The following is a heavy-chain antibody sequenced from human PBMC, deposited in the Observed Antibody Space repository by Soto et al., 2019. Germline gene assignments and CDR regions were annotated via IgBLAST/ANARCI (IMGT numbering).Heavy chain of an antibody. CDR1: EFAFSSYG. D-gene: IGHD3-3*01. J-gene: IGHJ4*02. V-gene: IGHV3-30*03. CDR3: ARPGRDYWSGRYYFDY. Sequence: QVQLVESGGGVVQPGRSLRLSCAASEFAFSSYGMHWVRQAPGKGLEWVAVISYDGSITYYADSVKGRFTISRDNSKNTLYLKMESLRAEDTAVYYCARPGRDYWSGRYYFDYWGQGTLVSVSS. CDR2: ISYDGSIT.